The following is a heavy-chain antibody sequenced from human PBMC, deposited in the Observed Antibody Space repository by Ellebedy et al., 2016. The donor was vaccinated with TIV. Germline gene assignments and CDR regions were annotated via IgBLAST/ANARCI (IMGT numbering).Heavy chain of an antibody. J-gene: IGHJ4*02. V-gene: IGHV3-23*01. CDR3: LPHDGLGY. D-gene: IGHD1-1*01. CDR1: GFTFSNYD. CDR2: ISADGRET. Sequence: PGGSLRLSCAASGFTFSNYDMSWVRQAPGKGLEWVSLISADGRETYYTNSVKGRFTISRDNSKDTLFLQMNSLRADDTAVYYCLPHDGLGYWGQGTLVTVSS.